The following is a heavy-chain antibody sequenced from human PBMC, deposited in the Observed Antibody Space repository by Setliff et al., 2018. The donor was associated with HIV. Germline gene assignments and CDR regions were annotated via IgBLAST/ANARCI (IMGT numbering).Heavy chain of an antibody. Sequence: PSETLSLTCTVSGGSISSSSYYWGWLRQPPGKGLEWIGSIYYSGSTYYNPSLKSRVIISVDTSKNQFSLKLSSVTAADTAVYYCAGGARALGGDAFDIWGQGTMVTVS. CDR2: IYYSGST. V-gene: IGHV4-39*07. D-gene: IGHD1-26*01. J-gene: IGHJ3*02. CDR1: GGSISSSSYY. CDR3: AGGARALGGDAFDI.